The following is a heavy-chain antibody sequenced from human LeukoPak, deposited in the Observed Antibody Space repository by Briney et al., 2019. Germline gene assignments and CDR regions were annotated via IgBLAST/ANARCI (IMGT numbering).Heavy chain of an antibody. CDR2: ISGSGDNT. Sequence: GGSLRLSCAASGFTFSSYVMSWVRQAPGKGLEWVSGISGSGDNTYYADSVKGRFTISRDNSKNTLYVQVNSLGTEDTAAYYCAKGSYYDSSGSFYFDYWGQGTLVTVSS. D-gene: IGHD3-22*01. V-gene: IGHV3-23*01. J-gene: IGHJ4*02. CDR1: GFTFSSYV. CDR3: AKGSYYDSSGSFYFDY.